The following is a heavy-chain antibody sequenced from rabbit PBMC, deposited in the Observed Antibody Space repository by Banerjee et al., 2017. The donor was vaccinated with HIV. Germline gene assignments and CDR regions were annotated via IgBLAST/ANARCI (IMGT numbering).Heavy chain of an antibody. V-gene: IGHV1S45*01. J-gene: IGHJ4*01. CDR3: ARDLVGVIGWNFYL. Sequence: QEQLEESGGGLVKPEGSLTLTCKASRFSFSDRDVMCWVRQAPGKGLEWLACINASTGKPVYATWASGRFTISRTSSTTVTLRMTSLTAADRATYFCARDLVGVIGWNFYLWGPGTLVTVS. CDR2: INASTGKP. CDR1: RFSFSDRDV. D-gene: IGHD2-1*01.